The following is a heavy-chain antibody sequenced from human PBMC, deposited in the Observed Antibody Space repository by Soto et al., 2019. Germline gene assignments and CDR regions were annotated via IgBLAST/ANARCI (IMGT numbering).Heavy chain of an antibody. Sequence: VKVSCKASGYTFTSYYMHWVRQAPGQGLEWMGIINPSGGSTSYAQKFQGRVTMTRDTSTSTVYMELSSLRSEDTAVYYCASGYCTNGVCYTLDAFDIXGQGTMVTVSS. V-gene: IGHV1-46*03. J-gene: IGHJ3*02. CDR2: INPSGGST. CDR3: ASGYCTNGVCYTLDAFDI. CDR1: GYTFTSYY. D-gene: IGHD2-8*01.